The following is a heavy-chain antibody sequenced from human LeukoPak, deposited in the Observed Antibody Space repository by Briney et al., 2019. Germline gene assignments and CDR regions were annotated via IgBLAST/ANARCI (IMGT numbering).Heavy chain of an antibody. CDR2: ISGSGGST. CDR3: ARGKSGYDAFDI. D-gene: IGHD5-12*01. CDR1: GFTFSSYA. J-gene: IGHJ3*02. V-gene: IGHV3-23*01. Sequence: GGSLRLSCAASGFTFSSYAMSWVRQAPGKGLEWVSAISGSGGSTYYADSVKGRFTISRDNSKNTLYLQMNSLRAEDTAVYYCARGKSGYDAFDIWGQGTMVTVSS.